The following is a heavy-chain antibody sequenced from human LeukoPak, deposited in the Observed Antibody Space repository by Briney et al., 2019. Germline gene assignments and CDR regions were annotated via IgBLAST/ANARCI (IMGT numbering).Heavy chain of an antibody. CDR2: ISVHNGNT. V-gene: IGHV1-18*01. CDR1: GFSFNNYG. CDR3: ARSHSGSYYGGDDY. J-gene: IGHJ4*02. Sequence: ASVKVSCKASGFSFNNYGISWVRQAPGQGLEWMGWISVHNGNTNYAQRLQDRVTMTTDTSTSTAYMELRSLRSDDTAVYYCARSHSGSYYGGDDYWGQGTLVTVSS. D-gene: IGHD1-26*01.